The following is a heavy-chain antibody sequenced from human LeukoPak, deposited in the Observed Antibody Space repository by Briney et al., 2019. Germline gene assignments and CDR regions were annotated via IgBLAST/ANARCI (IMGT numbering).Heavy chain of an antibody. CDR3: ARVCGGGGCDHYYYGMDV. CDR1: GGSISSYY. CDR2: IYTSGST. Sequence: PSETLSLTCTVSGGSISSYYWSWIRQPAGKGLERVGRIYTSGSTNYNPSLKSRVTMSVDTSKNQFSLKLSSVTAADTAVYYCARVCGGGGCDHYYYGMDVWGQGTTVTVPS. D-gene: IGHD2-21*01. V-gene: IGHV4-4*07. J-gene: IGHJ6*02.